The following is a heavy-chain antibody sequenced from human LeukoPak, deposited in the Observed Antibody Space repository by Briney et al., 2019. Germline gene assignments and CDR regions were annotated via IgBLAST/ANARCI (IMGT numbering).Heavy chain of an antibody. D-gene: IGHD6-13*01. CDR1: GYTFTGYY. Sequence: ASVKVSCKASGYTFTGYYMHWVRQAPGQGLEWMGWINPNSGGTNYAQKFQGRVTMTEDTSTDTAYMELSSLRSEDTAVYYCATDLRSSSWYLPDYWGQGTLVTVSS. CDR2: INPNSGGT. V-gene: IGHV1-2*02. J-gene: IGHJ4*02. CDR3: ATDLRSSSWYLPDY.